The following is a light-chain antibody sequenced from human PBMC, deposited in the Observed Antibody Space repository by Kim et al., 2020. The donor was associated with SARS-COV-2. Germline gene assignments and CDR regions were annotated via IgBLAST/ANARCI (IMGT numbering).Light chain of an antibody. CDR3: QVWDSNTRV. Sequence: SAALGQTDRITCRGNKFGRKNVHWDQQKPGQAPVLVIYRDSKRPSGIPERFSGSNSGNTATLTISRAQAGDEADYYCQVWDSNTRVFGGGTQLTVL. CDR2: RDS. V-gene: IGLV3-9*01. J-gene: IGLJ3*02. CDR1: KFGRKN.